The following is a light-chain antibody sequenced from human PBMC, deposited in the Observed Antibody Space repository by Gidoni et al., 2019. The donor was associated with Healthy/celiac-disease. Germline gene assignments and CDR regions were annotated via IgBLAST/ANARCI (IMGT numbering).Light chain of an antibody. J-gene: IGLJ1*01. CDR2: DVS. V-gene: IGLV2-14*03. CDR3: SSYTSSSIYV. Sequence: QSALTQPASVSGSPGQAITISCTGNSSDVGGYNYVSWYQQHPGKAPKLMIYDVSNRPSGVSNRVSGSKSGNTASLTISGLQAEDEADYYCSSYTSSSIYVFGTGTKVTVL. CDR1: SSDVGGYNY.